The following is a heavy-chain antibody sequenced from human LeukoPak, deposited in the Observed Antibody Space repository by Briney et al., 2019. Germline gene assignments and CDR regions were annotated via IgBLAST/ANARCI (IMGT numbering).Heavy chain of an antibody. V-gene: IGHV3-30*04. D-gene: IGHD6-19*01. CDR2: ISYDGSK. CDR1: RFTFSNYA. Sequence: PGGSLRLSCTASRFTFSNYAMHWVRQAPGKGLEWVAVISYDGSKYYADSVKGRFTISRDNSKNTLYLQMNSLRAEDTAMYYCAREQWLVYYFDYWGQGTLVTVSS. CDR3: AREQWLVYYFDY. J-gene: IGHJ4*02.